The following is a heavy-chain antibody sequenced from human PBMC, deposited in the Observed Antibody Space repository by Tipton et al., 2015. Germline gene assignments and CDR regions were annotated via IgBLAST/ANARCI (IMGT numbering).Heavy chain of an antibody. CDR3: ARHLEMPTNQELCDY. CDR1: GGSISSYY. V-gene: IGHV4-59*01. Sequence: TLSLTCTVSGGSISSYYWSWIRQPPGKGLEWIGYIYYSGSTNYNPSLKSRVTISVDTSKNQFSLKLSSVTAADTAVYYCARHLEMPTNQELCDYWGQGTLVTVSS. D-gene: IGHD5-24*01. J-gene: IGHJ4*02. CDR2: IYYSGST.